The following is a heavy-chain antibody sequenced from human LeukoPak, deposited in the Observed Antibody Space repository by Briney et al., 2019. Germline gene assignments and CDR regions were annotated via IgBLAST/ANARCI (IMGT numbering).Heavy chain of an antibody. J-gene: IGHJ4*02. V-gene: IGHV1-18*01. CDR2: ISTQSGNT. D-gene: IGHD3-10*01. CDR3: ARYLRYFDY. CDR1: GYTLTSYG. Sequence: ASVKVSCKASGYTLTSYGINWMRQAPGQGLEWMGWISTQSGNTNYAQKVQGRLTLTTDRSTNTAYMELRSLRSDDTAVYYCARYLRYFDYWGQGTLVTVSS.